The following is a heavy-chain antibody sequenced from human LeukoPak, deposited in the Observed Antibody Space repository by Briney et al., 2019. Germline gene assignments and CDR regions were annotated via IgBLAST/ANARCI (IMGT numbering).Heavy chain of an antibody. CDR2: IYYSGST. D-gene: IGHD1-26*01. J-gene: IGHJ6*03. V-gene: IGHV4-39*07. CDR1: GGSISSSSYY. CDR3: ARCSRERHYFYYYYHMDV. Sequence: SETLSLTCTVSGGSISSSSYYWGWIRQPPGKGLEWIGSIYYSGSTYYNPSLKSRVTISVDTSKNQFSLKLSSVTAADTAVYYCARCSRERHYFYYYYHMDVWSTGTLVTVSS.